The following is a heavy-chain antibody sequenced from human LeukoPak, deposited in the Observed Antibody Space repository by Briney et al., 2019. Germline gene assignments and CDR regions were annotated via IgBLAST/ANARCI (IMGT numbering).Heavy chain of an antibody. Sequence: PSETLSLTCTVAGGSISSYYWTLIRQAAGKGLEWIGRIYTSGTTNYNPSLKSRVTISVDTSKNQFSLKLSSVTAADTPVYYCAREGIIDAFDIWGQGTMVTVSS. J-gene: IGHJ3*02. CDR2: IYTSGTT. CDR1: GGSISSYY. CDR3: AREGIIDAFDI. V-gene: IGHV4-4*07.